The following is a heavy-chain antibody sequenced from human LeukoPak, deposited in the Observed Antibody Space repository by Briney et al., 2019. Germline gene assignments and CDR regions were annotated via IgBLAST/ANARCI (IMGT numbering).Heavy chain of an antibody. J-gene: IGHJ5*02. CDR1: GGSISSYY. Sequence: PSETLSLTCTVSGGSISSYYWSWIRQPPGKGLEWIGYIYYSGSTNYNPSLKSRVTISVDTSKNQFSLKLSSVTAADTAVYYCARTLEGFDPWGRGTLVTVSS. V-gene: IGHV4-59*12. CDR2: IYYSGST. CDR3: ARTLEGFDP.